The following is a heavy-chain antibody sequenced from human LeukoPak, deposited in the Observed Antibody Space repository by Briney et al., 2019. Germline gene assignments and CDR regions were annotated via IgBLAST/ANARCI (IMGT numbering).Heavy chain of an antibody. D-gene: IGHD3-16*02. J-gene: IGHJ6*03. CDR3: ARHSSTYYDYVWGSYPYMDV. V-gene: IGHV4-59*08. Sequence: PSETLSLTCTVSGGSISSYYWSWIRQSPGKGLEWIGYIYYSGSTNYNPSLNSRVTISVDTSKNQFTLKLYSVTAADTAVYYCARHSSTYYDYVWGSYPYMDVRGKGTTVTVSS. CDR1: GGSISSYY. CDR2: IYYSGST.